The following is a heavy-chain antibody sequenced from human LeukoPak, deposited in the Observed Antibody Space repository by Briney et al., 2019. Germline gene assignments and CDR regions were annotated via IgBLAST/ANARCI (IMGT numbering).Heavy chain of an antibody. D-gene: IGHD3-10*01. V-gene: IGHV3-73*01. CDR3: TGNYYGSGSYADFDY. Sequence: GGSLRLSCAASGFTFSSYWMIWVRQASGKGLEWVGRIRSTANGYATAYAASVKGRFTISRDDSKNTAYLQMDSLKTEDTAVCYCTGNYYGSGSYADFDYWGQGTLVTVSS. CDR2: IRSTANGYAT. J-gene: IGHJ4*02. CDR1: GFTFSSYW.